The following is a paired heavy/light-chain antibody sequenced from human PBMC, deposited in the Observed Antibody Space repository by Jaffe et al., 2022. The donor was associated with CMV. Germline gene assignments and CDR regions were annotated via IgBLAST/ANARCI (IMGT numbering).Heavy chain of an antibody. CDR2: ISGTGKTT. Sequence: EVQLLESGGGLVQPGGSLRLSCAVSGLTFSNNAMSWVRQAPGKGLEWVSTISGTGKTTNYADSVKGRFTISRDNSKNTLFLQMNSLRAEDTAIYYCAKGVSAYSSLVDFWGQGTLVTVSS. V-gene: IGHV3-23*01. CDR3: AKGVSAYSSLVDF. D-gene: IGHD6-13*01. CDR1: GLTFSNNA. J-gene: IGHJ4*02.
Light chain of an antibody. CDR1: QTVGSN. V-gene: IGKV3-15*01. Sequence: EIVMTQSPATLSVSPGERATLSCRASQTVGSNLAWFQQKPGQSPRLLIYGVSTRATGVPARFSGSDSGTEFTLTISSLQSEDFAIYYCHQYSFWPLTFGGGTKLEIK. CDR3: HQYSFWPLT. J-gene: IGKJ4*01. CDR2: GVS.